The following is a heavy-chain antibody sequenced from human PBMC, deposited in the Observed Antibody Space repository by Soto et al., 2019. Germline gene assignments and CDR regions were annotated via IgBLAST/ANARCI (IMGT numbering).Heavy chain of an antibody. CDR3: AKDNDLDRAVPFDS. CDR1: GFSFDDYG. Sequence: EVQLVESGGGSVQPGRSLRLSCAASGFSFDDYGMHWVRQGPGKGLEWVSGISWNSGDIYYADSVKGRFTISRDNAKRSRYLQMNGLRTKDTALYYCAKDNDLDRAVPFDSWGQEILSPSPQ. D-gene: IGHD5-18*01. CDR2: ISWNSGDI. J-gene: IGHJ4*01. V-gene: IGHV3-9*01.